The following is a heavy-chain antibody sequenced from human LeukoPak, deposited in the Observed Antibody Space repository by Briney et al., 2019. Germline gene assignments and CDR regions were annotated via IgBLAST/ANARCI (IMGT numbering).Heavy chain of an antibody. Sequence: GASVKVSCKASGGTFTAYGFNWVRQAPGQGLEWVGRIIPALGIENLAQKFQGRVTITADKSTSTAYMELSSLRSEDTAVYYCARAAHNSSGWYDYWGQGTLVTVSS. V-gene: IGHV1-69*04. CDR1: GGTFTAYG. CDR3: ARAAHNSSGWYDY. CDR2: IIPALGIE. D-gene: IGHD6-19*01. J-gene: IGHJ4*02.